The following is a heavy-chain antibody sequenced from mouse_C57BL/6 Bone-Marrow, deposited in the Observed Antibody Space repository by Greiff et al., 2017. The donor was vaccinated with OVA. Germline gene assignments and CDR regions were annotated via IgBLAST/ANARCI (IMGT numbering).Heavy chain of an antibody. CDR1: GYAFTNYL. J-gene: IGHJ2*01. CDR2: INPGSGGT. V-gene: IGHV1-54*01. D-gene: IGHD1-1*01. CDR3: ARRGLGTTVVFPCDY. Sequence: QVQLQQSGAELVRPGTSVKVSCKASGYAFTNYLIEWVKQRPGQGLEWIGVINPGSGGTNYNEKFKGKATLTADKSSSTAYMQLSSLTSEDSAVDFCARRGLGTTVVFPCDYWGQGTTLTVSS.